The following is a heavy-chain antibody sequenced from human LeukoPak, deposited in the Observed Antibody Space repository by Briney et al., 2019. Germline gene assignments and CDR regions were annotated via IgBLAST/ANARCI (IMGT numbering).Heavy chain of an antibody. CDR1: GYTFTSYP. CDR3: ARMGWNYIAYFDY. CDR2: ISAYNGNT. V-gene: IGHV1-18*01. J-gene: IGHJ4*02. Sequence: AAVKVTCKASGYTFTSYPINWVRQAPGQGLEWMGWISAYNGNTNYAQKLQGRVTMTTDTSTNTAYMELRSLRSDDTAVYYCARMGWNYIAYFDYWGQGILVTVSS. D-gene: IGHD1-7*01.